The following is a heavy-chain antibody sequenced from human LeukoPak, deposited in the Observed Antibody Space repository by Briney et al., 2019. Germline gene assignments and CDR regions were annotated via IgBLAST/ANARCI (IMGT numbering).Heavy chain of an antibody. J-gene: IGHJ6*02. CDR3: ASYGSGSYYNALARHYYYYGMDV. V-gene: IGHV3-48*01. CDR2: ISSSSSTI. D-gene: IGHD3-10*01. CDR1: GFTFSSYS. Sequence: QPGGSLRLSRAASGFTFSSYSMNWVRQAPGKGLEWVSYISSSSSTIYYADSVKGRFTISRDNAKNSLYLQMNSLRAEDTAVYYCASYGSGSYYNALARHYYYYGMDVWGQGTTVTVSS.